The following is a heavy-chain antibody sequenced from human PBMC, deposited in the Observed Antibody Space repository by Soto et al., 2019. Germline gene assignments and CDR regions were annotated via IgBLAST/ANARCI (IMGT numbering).Heavy chain of an antibody. Sequence: GGSLRLSCTASGSTFSDYYMSWIRQAPGKGLEWVSYISSSSNYTNYADSVKGRFTISRDNARNSLYLQMNSLRAEDTAMYYCATTSTSVIAARPEGMDVWGQGTTVTVSS. CDR3: ATTSTSVIAARPEGMDV. D-gene: IGHD6-6*01. J-gene: IGHJ6*02. V-gene: IGHV3-11*06. CDR1: GSTFSDYY. CDR2: ISSSSNYT.